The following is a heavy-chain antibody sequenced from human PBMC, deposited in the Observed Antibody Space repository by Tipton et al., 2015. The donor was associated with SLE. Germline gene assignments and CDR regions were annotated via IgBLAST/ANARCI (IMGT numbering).Heavy chain of an antibody. CDR1: GGSIRSSRYY. CDR2: MYYSGTT. CDR3: ASDGGGYGSFDI. D-gene: IGHD3-22*01. V-gene: IGHV4-39*07. J-gene: IGHJ3*02. Sequence: TLSLTCTVSGGSIRSSRYYWGWIRQPPGKGLEWIGSMYYSGTTYYNPSLKSRVTVSIDTPNNQFSLNLTSVTAADTAVYYCASDGGGYGSFDIWGHGTVVTVSS.